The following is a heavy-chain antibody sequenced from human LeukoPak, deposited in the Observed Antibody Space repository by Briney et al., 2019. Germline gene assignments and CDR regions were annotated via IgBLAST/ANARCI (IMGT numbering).Heavy chain of an antibody. J-gene: IGHJ4*02. V-gene: IGHV4-4*02. CDR3: ARGKAAAGMS. Sequence: PSGTLSLTCAVSGGSISSSNWWSWVRQPAGKGLEWIGRIYTSGSTNYNPSLKSRVTMSLDMSKNQFSLKLNSVTAADTAVYYCARGKAAAGMSWGQGTLVTVSS. CDR1: GGSISSSNW. CDR2: IYTSGST. D-gene: IGHD6-13*01.